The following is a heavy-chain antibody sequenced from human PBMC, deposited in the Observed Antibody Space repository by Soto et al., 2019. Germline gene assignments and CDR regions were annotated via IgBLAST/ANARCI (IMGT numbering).Heavy chain of an antibody. CDR1: GGSISISSYY. V-gene: IGHV4-39*01. CDR2: VYYGGST. CDR3: AGGDYYHSSGYYFYYYTMDV. Sequence: SETQSLTCTVSGGSISISSYYGGWISQPPGKGLEWIGNVYYGGSTYYNPSLKSRVTISVETSKSQFSLKLSSVTAADTAVYYCAGGDYYHSSGYYFYYYTMDVWGQGTTVTVSS. D-gene: IGHD3-22*01. J-gene: IGHJ6*02.